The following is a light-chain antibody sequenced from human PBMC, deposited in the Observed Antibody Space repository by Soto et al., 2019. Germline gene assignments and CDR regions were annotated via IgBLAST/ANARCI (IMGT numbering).Light chain of an antibody. CDR3: CSYAGSSTYV. V-gene: IGLV2-23*01. CDR1: SSVVGSYNL. CDR2: EGS. Sequence: QSVLTQPASVSGSPGQSITISCTGTSSVVGSYNLVSWYQQHPGKAPKLMIYEGSKRPSGVSNRFSGSKSGNTASLTISGLQAEDEADYSCCSYAGSSTYVFVTGTKVTVL. J-gene: IGLJ1*01.